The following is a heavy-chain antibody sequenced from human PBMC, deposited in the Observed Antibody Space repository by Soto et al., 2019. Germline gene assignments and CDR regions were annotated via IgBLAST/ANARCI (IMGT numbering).Heavy chain of an antibody. CDR2: IIPIFGTA. CDR1: GGTFSSYA. Sequence: ASVTGYCNAAGGTFSSYAVSWVRQAPGQGLEWMGGIIPIFGTANYAQKFQGRVTITADESASTAYMELSSLRSEDTAVYYCAREKRAPQQLVTDYYYGMDVWGQGTTVTVSS. V-gene: IGHV1-69*01. CDR3: AREKRAPQQLVTDYYYGMDV. D-gene: IGHD6-13*01. J-gene: IGHJ6*02.